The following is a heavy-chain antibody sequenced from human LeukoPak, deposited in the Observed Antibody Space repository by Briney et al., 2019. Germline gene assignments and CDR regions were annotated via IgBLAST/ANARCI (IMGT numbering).Heavy chain of an antibody. Sequence: GGSLRLSCAASGFTFTGYEMNWVRQAPGKGLEWVSPISSTGSTMYYADSVKGRFTISRDNAKNSLYLQMNSLRAEDTSVYYCARAAYIVRGVIITPPFDYWGQGALVTVSS. CDR1: GFTFTGYE. CDR3: ARAAYIVRGVIITPPFDY. V-gene: IGHV3-48*03. D-gene: IGHD3-10*01. CDR2: ISSTGSTM. J-gene: IGHJ4*02.